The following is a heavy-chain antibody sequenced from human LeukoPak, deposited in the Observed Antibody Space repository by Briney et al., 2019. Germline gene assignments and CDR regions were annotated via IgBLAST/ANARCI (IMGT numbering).Heavy chain of an antibody. V-gene: IGHV1-69*04. CDR1: GGTFSSYA. Sequence: SVKVSCKASGGTFSSYAISWVRQAPGQGLEWMGRIIPILGIANYAQKFQGRVTITADKSTSTAYMELSSLRSDDTAVYYCARDPPYYYGSGTTLGFDPWGQGTLVTVSS. J-gene: IGHJ5*02. CDR2: IIPILGIA. CDR3: ARDPPYYYGSGTTLGFDP. D-gene: IGHD3-10*01.